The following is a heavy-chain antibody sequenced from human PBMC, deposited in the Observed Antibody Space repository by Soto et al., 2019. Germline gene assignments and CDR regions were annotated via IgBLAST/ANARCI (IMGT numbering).Heavy chain of an antibody. J-gene: IGHJ6*02. D-gene: IGHD6-25*01. Sequence: PGGSLRLSCAASGFTFSSYGMHWVRQAPGKGLEGVAVIWYDGSNKYYADSVKGRFTISRDNSKNTLYLQMNSLRAEDTAVYYCARDLADGYYYYGMDVWGQGTTVTVSS. V-gene: IGHV3-33*01. CDR2: IWYDGSNK. CDR1: GFTFSSYG. CDR3: ARDLADGYYYYGMDV.